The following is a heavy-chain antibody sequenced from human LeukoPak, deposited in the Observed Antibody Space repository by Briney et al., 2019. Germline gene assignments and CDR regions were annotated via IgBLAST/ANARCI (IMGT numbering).Heavy chain of an antibody. J-gene: IGHJ6*02. CDR2: ITSSSSYI. CDR3: ARDLVVVTGIPGYYYGMDV. V-gene: IGHV3-21*01. D-gene: IGHD2-21*02. Sequence: GGSLRLSCAASGFTFSSHSMNWVRQAPGKGLEWGSSITSSSSYIFYADSVEGRFTISRDNAKNSLYLQMNSLRAEDTAVYYCARDLVVVTGIPGYYYGMDVWGQGTTVTVSS. CDR1: GFTFSSHS.